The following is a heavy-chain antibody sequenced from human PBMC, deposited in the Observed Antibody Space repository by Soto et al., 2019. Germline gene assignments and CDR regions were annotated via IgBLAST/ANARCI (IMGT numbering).Heavy chain of an antibody. CDR2: ISARGGSS. CDR1: GFSFSSYA. J-gene: IGHJ4*02. CDR3: AKGSIEYRASVDH. D-gene: IGHD5-12*01. V-gene: IGHV3-23*01. Sequence: EVQLLESGGGLVQPGGSLRLACAASGFSFSSYAMVWVRQAPGKGLEWVSVISARGGSSYFADSVKGRFTISRDNSKNVLSLEMNSLSAEGTATYFCAKGSIEYRASVDHWGQGTRVLVSS.